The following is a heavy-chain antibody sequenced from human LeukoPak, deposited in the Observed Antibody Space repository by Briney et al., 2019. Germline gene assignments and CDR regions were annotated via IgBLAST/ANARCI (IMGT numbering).Heavy chain of an antibody. CDR3: ARDRTYDILTGYYGVQSEMYYFDY. D-gene: IGHD3-9*01. Sequence: ASVKVSCKAPGYTFTGYYMHWVRQAPGQGLEWMGWINPNSGGTNYAQKFQGRVTMTTDTSMSTAYMELSRLTSDDTAVYYCARDRTYDILTGYYGVQSEMYYFDYWGQGTLVTVSS. J-gene: IGHJ4*02. CDR2: INPNSGGT. CDR1: GYTFTGYY. V-gene: IGHV1-2*02.